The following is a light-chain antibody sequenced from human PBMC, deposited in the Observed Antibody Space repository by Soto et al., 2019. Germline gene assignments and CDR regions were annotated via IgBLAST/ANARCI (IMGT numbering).Light chain of an antibody. J-gene: IGKJ1*01. V-gene: IGKV3-20*01. Sequence: ETVLTQSPGTLSLSPGERATLSCRASQSVSSNYLAWYQQKPGQAPILLIYGTSTRATGIPDRFSGSGSGTDFTLTISRLEPEDFAVYYCQQFGRSPPSLTFGQGTKVEIK. CDR1: QSVSSNY. CDR2: GTS. CDR3: QQFGRSPPSLT.